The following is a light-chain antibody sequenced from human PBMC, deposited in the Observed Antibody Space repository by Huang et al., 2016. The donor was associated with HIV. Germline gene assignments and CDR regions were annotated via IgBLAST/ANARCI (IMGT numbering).Light chain of an antibody. J-gene: IGKJ1*01. CDR3: QQYNTYSRP. CDR2: RAS. Sequence: DIQMTQSPSTLPASVGDTVTIPCRASQNIDNWLAWYQQKPGKAPKALIYRASSLESGVPSRFSGGGAGTEFTLTISSLQPDDFATYYCQQYNTYSRPFGPGTKVEIK. CDR1: QNIDNW. V-gene: IGKV1-5*03.